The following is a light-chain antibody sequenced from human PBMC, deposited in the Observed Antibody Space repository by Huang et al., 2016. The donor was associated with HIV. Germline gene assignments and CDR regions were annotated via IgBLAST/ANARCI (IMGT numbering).Light chain of an antibody. CDR3: QQYHNLPRGT. CDR2: DAS. V-gene: IGKV1-33*01. J-gene: IGKJ3*01. Sequence: DIQMTQSPSSLSPSIGDRVTITCQASQDITNYLNCYQQKPGKAPELLIYDASNLETGVQSGFSGSGSGADFTFTISSLQSEDIATYYCQQYHNLPRGTFGPGTKVDIK. CDR1: QDITNY.